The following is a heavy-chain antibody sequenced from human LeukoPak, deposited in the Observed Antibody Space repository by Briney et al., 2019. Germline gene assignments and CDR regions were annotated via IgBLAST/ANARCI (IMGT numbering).Heavy chain of an antibody. CDR3: AREPLEYSSSLGY. D-gene: IGHD6-6*01. CDR1: GGSISSGGYS. V-gene: IGHV4-30-2*01. CDR2: IYHSGST. Sequence: SETLSLTCTVSGGSISSGGYSWSWIRQPPGKGLEWIGYIYHSGSTYYNPSLKSRVTISVDTSKNQFSLKLSSVTAADTAVYYCAREPLEYSSSLGYWGQGTLVTVSS. J-gene: IGHJ4*02.